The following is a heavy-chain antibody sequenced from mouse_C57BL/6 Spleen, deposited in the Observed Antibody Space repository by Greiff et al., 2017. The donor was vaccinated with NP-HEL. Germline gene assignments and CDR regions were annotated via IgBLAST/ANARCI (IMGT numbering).Heavy chain of an antibody. V-gene: IGHV1-80*01. Sequence: VKLQESGAELVKPGASVKISCKASGYAFSSYWMNWVKQRPGKGLEWIGQIYPGDGDTNYNGKFKGKATLTADKSSSTAYMQLSSLTSEDSAVYYCARELGQGYFDVWGTGTTVTVSS. CDR2: IYPGDGDT. CDR1: GYAFSSYW. CDR3: ARELGQGYFDV. J-gene: IGHJ1*03. D-gene: IGHD4-1*01.